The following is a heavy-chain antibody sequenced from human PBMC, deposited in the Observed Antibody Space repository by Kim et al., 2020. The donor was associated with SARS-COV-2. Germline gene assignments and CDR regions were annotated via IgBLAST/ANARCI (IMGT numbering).Heavy chain of an antibody. V-gene: IGHV3-23*01. J-gene: IGHJ5*02. CDR2: ISGGGRNT. D-gene: IGHD5-12*01. CDR3: AKEGGYSGYGHLDV. Sequence: GGSLRLSCAGSGFTFSNYGMSWVRQAPGKGLQWVSGISGGGRNTYYPDSVKGRFTISRDNSKNTVSLQMTSLRAEDTAVYYCAKEGGYSGYGHLDVWGQGTLVTVS. CDR1: GFTFSNYG.